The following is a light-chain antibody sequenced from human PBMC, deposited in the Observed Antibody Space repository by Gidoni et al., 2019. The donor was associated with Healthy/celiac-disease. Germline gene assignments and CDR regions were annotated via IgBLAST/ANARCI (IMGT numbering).Light chain of an antibody. CDR1: QDISNH. CDR3: QQYDNLPLL. CDR2: DAS. V-gene: IGKV1-33*01. J-gene: IGKJ2*01. Sequence: DIQMTQSPSSLSASVGDRVTITCQASQDISNHLNWYQQKPGKAPKLLIYDASNVETGVPSRFSGSGSGTDFTFTISSLQPEDIATYYCQQYDNLPLLFGQGTKLEIK.